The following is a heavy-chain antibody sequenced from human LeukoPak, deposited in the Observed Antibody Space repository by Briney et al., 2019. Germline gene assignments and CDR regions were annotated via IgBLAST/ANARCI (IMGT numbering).Heavy chain of an antibody. J-gene: IGHJ3*02. CDR1: GFTFSSYA. CDR2: ISSNGGST. Sequence: GGSLRLSCAASGFTFSSYAMHWVRQAPGKGLEYVSAISSNGGSTYYANSVKGRFTISRDNSKNTLYLQMGSLRAEDMAVYYCGRVPPEEDAFDIWGQGTMVTVSS. CDR3: GRVPPEEDAFDI. V-gene: IGHV3-64*01.